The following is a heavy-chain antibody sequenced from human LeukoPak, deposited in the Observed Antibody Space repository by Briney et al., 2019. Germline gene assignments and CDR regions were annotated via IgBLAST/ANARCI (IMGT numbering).Heavy chain of an antibody. V-gene: IGHV3-30*18. D-gene: IGHD2-21*02. CDR1: GFTFSSYG. CDR3: AKEGGDSYRDH. J-gene: IGHJ4*02. CDR2: ISYDGSNK. Sequence: GGSLRLSCAASGFTFSSYGMHWVRQAPGKGLEWVAVISYDGSNKYYADSVKGRFTISRDNSKNTLYLQMNSLRAEDTAVYYCAKEGGDSYRDHWGQGTLVTVSS.